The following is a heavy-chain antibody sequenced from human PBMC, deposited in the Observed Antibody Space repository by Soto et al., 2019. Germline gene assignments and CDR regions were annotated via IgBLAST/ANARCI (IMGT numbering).Heavy chain of an antibody. Sequence: QVQLVQSGAEVKKPGSSVKVACKASGGTFSSYGVSWVRQAPGHGLEWMGGIIPFFGTTNYAQKFQGRLTITSDESTSTAYMELTRLIPADTAVYFCARADHTRYDWNDLGNWFDNWGQGTLVTVSS. D-gene: IGHD1-1*01. J-gene: IGHJ5*02. CDR1: GGTFSSYG. CDR2: IIPFFGTT. CDR3: ARADHTRYDWNDLGNWFDN. V-gene: IGHV1-69*01.